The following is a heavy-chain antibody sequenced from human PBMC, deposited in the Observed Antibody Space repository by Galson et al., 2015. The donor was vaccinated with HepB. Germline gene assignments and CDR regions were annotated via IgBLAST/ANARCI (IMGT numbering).Heavy chain of an antibody. J-gene: IGHJ5*02. CDR1: GYTFTSYG. D-gene: IGHD6-13*01. Sequence: SVKVSCKASGYTFTSYGISWVRQAPGQGPEWMGWISAYNGNTNYAQKLQGRVTMTTDTSTSTAYMELRSLRSDDTAVYYCARDIKAAAGTSIRNWFDPWGQGTLVTVSS. CDR3: ARDIKAAAGTSIRNWFDP. V-gene: IGHV1-18*04. CDR2: ISAYNGNT.